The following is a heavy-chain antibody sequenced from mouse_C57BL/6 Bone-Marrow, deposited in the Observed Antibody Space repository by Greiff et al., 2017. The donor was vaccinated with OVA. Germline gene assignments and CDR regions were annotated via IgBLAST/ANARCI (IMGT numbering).Heavy chain of an antibody. CDR2: ISSGGSYT. Sequence: DVKLVESGGDLVKPGGSLKLSCAASGFTFSSYGMSWVRQTPDKRLEWVATISSGGSYTYYPDSVKGRFTISRDNAKNTLYLQMSSLKSEDTAMYYCATGGLRRFAYWGQGTLVTVSA. J-gene: IGHJ3*01. CDR3: ATGGLRRFAY. V-gene: IGHV5-6*02. CDR1: GFTFSSYG. D-gene: IGHD2-2*01.